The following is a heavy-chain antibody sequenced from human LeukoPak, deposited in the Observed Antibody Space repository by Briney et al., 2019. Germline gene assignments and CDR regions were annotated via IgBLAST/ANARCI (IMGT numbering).Heavy chain of an antibody. CDR1: GFTFSSYA. J-gene: IGHJ4*02. CDR2: ISGSGGST. V-gene: IGHV3-23*01. Sequence: PGGSLRLSCAASGFTFSSYAMSWVRQAPGKGLEWVSAISGSGGSTYYADSVKGRFTISGDNSKNTLYLQMNSLRAEDTAVYYCARDQSYYDFWSGYYYDYWGQGTLVTVSS. D-gene: IGHD3-3*01. CDR3: ARDQSYYDFWSGYYYDY.